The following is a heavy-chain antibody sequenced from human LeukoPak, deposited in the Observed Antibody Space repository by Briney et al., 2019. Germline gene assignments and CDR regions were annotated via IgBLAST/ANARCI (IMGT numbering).Heavy chain of an antibody. D-gene: IGHD3-22*01. CDR2: IYSSGST. CDR3: ARESGITMIVVVIEDAFDI. CDR1: SGSISSGTYY. J-gene: IGHJ3*02. Sequence: SETLSLTCTVSSGSISSGTYYWSWIRQPAGKGLEWIGRIYSSGSTNYNPSLKSRVTISVDTSKNQFSLKLSSVTAADTAVYYCARESGITMIVVVIEDAFDIWGQGTMVTVSS. V-gene: IGHV4-61*02.